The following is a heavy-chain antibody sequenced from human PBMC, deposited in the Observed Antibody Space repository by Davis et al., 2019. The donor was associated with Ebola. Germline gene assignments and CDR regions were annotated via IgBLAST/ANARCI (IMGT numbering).Heavy chain of an antibody. D-gene: IGHD5-12*01. CDR3: VRAPSGFDYFDT. V-gene: IGHV4-39*07. Sequence: SETLSLTCNVSGGSVSSDNHYWGWIRQPPGKALEWIGTISYSGTTYYNPSLKSRVTISLDRSKNQFSLKLTSVTAADTALYYCVRAPSGFDYFDTWGQGALVTVSS. CDR2: ISYSGTT. J-gene: IGHJ4*02. CDR1: GGSVSSDNHY.